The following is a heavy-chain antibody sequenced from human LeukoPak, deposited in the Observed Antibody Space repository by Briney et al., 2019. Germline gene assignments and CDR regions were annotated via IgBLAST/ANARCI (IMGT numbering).Heavy chain of an antibody. CDR2: ISSSSSYT. V-gene: IGHV3-11*06. J-gene: IGHJ4*02. Sequence: PGGSLRLSRAASGFTFSDYYMSWIRQAPGKGLEWVSYISSSSSYTNYADSVKGRFTISRDNAKNSLYLQMNSLRAEDTAVYYCARDLHNSLYDYVWGSYPSTYDAYYFDYWGQGTLVTVSS. CDR1: GFTFSDYY. D-gene: IGHD3-16*01. CDR3: ARDLHNSLYDYVWGSYPSTYDAYYFDY.